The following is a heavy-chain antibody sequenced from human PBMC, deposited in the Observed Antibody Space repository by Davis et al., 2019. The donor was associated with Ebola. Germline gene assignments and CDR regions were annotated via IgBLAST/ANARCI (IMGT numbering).Heavy chain of an antibody. CDR1: GFTFSSYE. J-gene: IGHJ4*02. CDR2: ISSDGSYI. D-gene: IGHD3-16*01. CDR3: ATSESFFDYAAYFHY. Sequence: GESLKISCAASGFTFSSYEMNWVRQAPGKGLEWVSSISSDGSYIFYADSAKGRFTISRDNAKNSLYLQMNSLKAEDTAVYFCATSESFFDYAAYFHYWGQGTLLTVSS. V-gene: IGHV3-21*06.